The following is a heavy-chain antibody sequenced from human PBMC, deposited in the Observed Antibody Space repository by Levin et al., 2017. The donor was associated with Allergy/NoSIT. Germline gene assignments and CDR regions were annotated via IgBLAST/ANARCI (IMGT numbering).Heavy chain of an antibody. Sequence: PGGSLRLSCAASGFTFTDYHMTWVRQAPGKGLEWVSYISSGGSTIYYADSVKGRFTISRDNAKNSLYLQMNSLRDEDTAVYYCARDGRGGWGQGTLVTVSS. J-gene: IGHJ4*02. CDR1: GFTFTDYH. D-gene: IGHD3-16*01. V-gene: IGHV3-48*02. CDR2: ISSGGSTI. CDR3: ARDGRGG.